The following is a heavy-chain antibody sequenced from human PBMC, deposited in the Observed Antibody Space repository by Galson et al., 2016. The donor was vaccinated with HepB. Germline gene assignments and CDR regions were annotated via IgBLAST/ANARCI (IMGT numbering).Heavy chain of an antibody. D-gene: IGHD4-17*01. CDR1: GGSISSGGYY. J-gene: IGHJ2*01. Sequence: TLSLTCTVSGGSISSGGYYWSWIRQHPGKGLEWIVYIYHSGSTHYNPSLKSRVTISVDTAKNKFSLKVNSVAAADAAVYYCASATTVTTYWYFDLWGRGTLVTVSS. CDR2: IYHSGST. CDR3: ASATTVTTYWYFDL. V-gene: IGHV4-30-4*01.